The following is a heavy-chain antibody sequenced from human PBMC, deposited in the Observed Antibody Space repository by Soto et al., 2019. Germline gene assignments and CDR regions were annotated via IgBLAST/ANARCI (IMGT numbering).Heavy chain of an antibody. CDR1: GGTFSSYA. CDR2: TIPIFGTA. V-gene: IGHV1-69*06. J-gene: IGHJ6*02. CDR3: ARDSGCSGGSCYATLGMDV. D-gene: IGHD2-15*01. Sequence: ASVKVSCKASGGTFSSYAISWVRQAPGQGLEWMGGTIPIFGTANYAQKFQGRVTITADKSTSTAYMELSSLRSEDTAVYYCARDSGCSGGSCYATLGMDVWGQGTTVTVSS.